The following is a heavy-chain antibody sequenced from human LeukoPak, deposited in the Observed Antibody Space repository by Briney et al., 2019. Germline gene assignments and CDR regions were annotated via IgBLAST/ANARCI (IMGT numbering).Heavy chain of an antibody. Sequence: GGSLRLSCVASGFTFSNYAMSWVRQTPGKGLEWVSAISGGGSATFYADSLKGRFTISRDNSKNTLYLQVNSLRAEDTAVYYCATDRNSGKYYDYWGQGTLVTVSS. J-gene: IGHJ4*02. CDR1: GFTFSNYA. CDR3: ATDRNSGKYYDY. D-gene: IGHD1-26*01. CDR2: ISGGGSAT. V-gene: IGHV3-23*01.